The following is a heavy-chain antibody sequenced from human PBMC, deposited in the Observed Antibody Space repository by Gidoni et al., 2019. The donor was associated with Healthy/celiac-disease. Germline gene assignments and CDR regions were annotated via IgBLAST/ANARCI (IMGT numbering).Heavy chain of an antibody. Sequence: VQLQQRGAGLWKPSETLSPTCAVYGGSFSGYYWSWIRQPPGKGLEWIGEINHSGSPNYNPSLTSRVTISVDTSKNQFSLKLSSVTAADTAVYYCARMVRGVIIPENDYWGQGTLVTVSS. V-gene: IGHV4-34*01. CDR1: GGSFSGYY. CDR2: INHSGSP. J-gene: IGHJ4*02. CDR3: ARMVRGVIIPENDY. D-gene: IGHD3-10*01.